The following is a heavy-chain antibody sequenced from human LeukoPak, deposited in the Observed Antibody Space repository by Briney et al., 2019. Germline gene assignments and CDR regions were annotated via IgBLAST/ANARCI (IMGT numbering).Heavy chain of an antibody. CDR1: GYTFTSYD. Sequence: GASVKVSCKASGYTFTSYDINWVRQAPGQGLEWMGWMNPNSGNTGYAQKFQGRVTMTRNTSISTAYMELSSLRSEDTAVYYCARDSNYYDSSGYYGGLGYWGQGTLVTVSS. V-gene: IGHV1-8*01. J-gene: IGHJ4*02. D-gene: IGHD3-22*01. CDR2: MNPNSGNT. CDR3: ARDSNYYDSSGYYGGLGY.